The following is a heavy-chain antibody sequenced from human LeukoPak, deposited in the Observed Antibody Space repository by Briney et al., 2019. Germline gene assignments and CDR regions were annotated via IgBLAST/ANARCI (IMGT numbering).Heavy chain of an antibody. CDR2: ISSSSTNI. V-gene: IGHV3-21*01. D-gene: IGHD4-23*01. CDR1: GFTFSTYH. Sequence: GGSLRLSCAASGFTFSTYHMNWVRQAPGKGLEWLSSISSSSTNIYYADSVKGRFTISRDNAKNSLYLQMNSLRAEDTAVYYCARDYGGSSPFDYWGQGTLVTVSS. J-gene: IGHJ4*02. CDR3: ARDYGGSSPFDY.